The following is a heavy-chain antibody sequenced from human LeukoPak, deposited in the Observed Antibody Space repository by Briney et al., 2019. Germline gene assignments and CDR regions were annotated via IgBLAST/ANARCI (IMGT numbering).Heavy chain of an antibody. D-gene: IGHD3-22*01. J-gene: IGHJ3*02. V-gene: IGHV4-39*01. Sequence: TSETLSLTCTVSGGSISSSSYYWGWIRQPPGKGLEWIGSIYYSGSTYYNPSLKSRVTISVDTSKNQFSLKLSSVTAADTAVYYCARGEQTYYDSSGPDDAFDIWGQGTMVTVSS. CDR2: IYYSGST. CDR1: GGSISSSSYY. CDR3: ARGEQTYYDSSGPDDAFDI.